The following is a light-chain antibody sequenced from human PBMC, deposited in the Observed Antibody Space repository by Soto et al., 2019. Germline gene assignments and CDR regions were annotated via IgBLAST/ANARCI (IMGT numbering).Light chain of an antibody. CDR3: CSYAGVGV. J-gene: IGLJ1*01. Sequence: QSVLTQPASVSGSPGQSITISCTGTSSDVGSYNLVSWYQQHPGKAPKLMIYEGSKRPSGVSNRFSGSKSGNTASLTISGLQAEDEADYYCCSYAGVGVFGTGTKVT. CDR2: EGS. V-gene: IGLV2-23*01. CDR1: SSDVGSYNL.